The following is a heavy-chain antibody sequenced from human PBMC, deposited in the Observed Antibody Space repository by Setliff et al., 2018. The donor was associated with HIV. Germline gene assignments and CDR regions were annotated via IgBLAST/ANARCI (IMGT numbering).Heavy chain of an antibody. V-gene: IGHV1-8*01. CDR1: GYAFNSYT. D-gene: IGHD2-15*01. J-gene: IGHJ6*03. Sequence: ASVKVSCKASGYAFNSYTLNWVRQATGRGLEWLGWINPNSDNTAYAQKFQGRLTMTRNTSTGTVYMELSSLRSEDTAVYYCARIGRTPYYYYYMDVWGKGTTVTVSS. CDR3: ARIGRTPYYYYYMDV. CDR2: INPNSDNT.